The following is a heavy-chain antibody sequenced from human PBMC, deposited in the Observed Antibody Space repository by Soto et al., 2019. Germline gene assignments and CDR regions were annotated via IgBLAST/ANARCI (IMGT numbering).Heavy chain of an antibody. Sequence: ASVKVSCKASGYTFTSYAMHWVRQAPGQRLEWMGWINAGNGNTKYSQKFQGRVTITRDTSASTAYMELSSLRSEDTAVYYCASSNLWFGEYIYYYYYGMDVWGQGTTVTVSS. V-gene: IGHV1-3*01. CDR2: INAGNGNT. J-gene: IGHJ6*02. CDR1: GYTFTSYA. CDR3: ASSNLWFGEYIYYYYYGMDV. D-gene: IGHD3-10*01.